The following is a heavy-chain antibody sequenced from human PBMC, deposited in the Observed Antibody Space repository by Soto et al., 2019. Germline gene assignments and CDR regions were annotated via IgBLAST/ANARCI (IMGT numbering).Heavy chain of an antibody. D-gene: IGHD3-10*01. CDR3: AREDGSIYYFDH. CDR2: INAGNGST. V-gene: IGHV1-3*01. J-gene: IGHJ4*02. Sequence: GASVKVSCKASGYTFTSYAMHWVRQAPGQRLEWMGWINAGNGSTKYSQKFQGRVTITRDTSASTAYMELSSLRSEDTAVYYCAREDGSIYYFDHWGQGTLVTVFS. CDR1: GYTFTSYA.